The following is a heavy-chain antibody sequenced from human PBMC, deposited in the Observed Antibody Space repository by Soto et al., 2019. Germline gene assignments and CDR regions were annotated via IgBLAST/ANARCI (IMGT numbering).Heavy chain of an antibody. CDR2: VYYSGNT. CDR1: GGSISTYY. D-gene: IGHD6-6*01. Sequence: SETLSLTCTVSGGSISTYYWSWIRQPPGKGLEWIGYVYYSGNTIYNPSLKSRVTISVDTSKNQFSLKLSSVTAADTAVYYCARVSSASGDDAFDIWGQGTMVTVSS. V-gene: IGHV4-59*01. J-gene: IGHJ3*02. CDR3: ARVSSASGDDAFDI.